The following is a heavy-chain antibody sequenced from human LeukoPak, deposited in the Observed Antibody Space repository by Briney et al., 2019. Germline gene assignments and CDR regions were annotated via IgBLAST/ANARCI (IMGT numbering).Heavy chain of an antibody. CDR2: IYYSGST. CDR3: ARAEDYYYYYYMDV. CDR1: GGSISSYY. V-gene: IGHV4-59*01. Sequence: SETLSLTCTVSGGSISSYYWSWIRQPPGKGLEWIGYIYYSGSTNYNPSLKSRVTISVDTSKNQFSLKLSSVTAADTAVYYCARAEDYYYYYYMDVWGKGTTVTVSS. J-gene: IGHJ6*03.